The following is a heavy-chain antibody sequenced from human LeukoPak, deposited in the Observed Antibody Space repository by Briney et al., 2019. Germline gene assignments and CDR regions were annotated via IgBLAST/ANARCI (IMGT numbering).Heavy chain of an antibody. J-gene: IGHJ5*02. CDR1: GGSISSSSYY. CDR3: ARRGVAAAVGWFDP. CDR2: IYYSGST. Sequence: SETLSLTCTVSGGSISSSSYYWGWIRQPPGKGLEWIGSIYYSGSTYYNPSLKSRVTISVDTSKNQFSLKLSSVTAADTAVYYCARRGVAAAVGWFDPWGQGTLVTVSS. V-gene: IGHV4-39*01. D-gene: IGHD6-13*01.